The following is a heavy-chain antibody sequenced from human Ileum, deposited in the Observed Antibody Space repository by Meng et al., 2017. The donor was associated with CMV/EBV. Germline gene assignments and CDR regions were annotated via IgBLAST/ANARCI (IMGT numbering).Heavy chain of an antibody. J-gene: IGHJ4*02. CDR1: GGSISNNYYY. D-gene: IGHD2-21*02. CDR3: ARRLRHWHYFDH. Sequence: CTVSGGSISNNYYYWGWIRQSPGKGLEWIGSIYYGGSTNSKSSLRSRVTISVDTSKNQFSLKMNSVTAADTAVYYCARRLRHWHYFDHWGQGALVTVSS. V-gene: IGHV4-39*01. CDR2: IYYGGST.